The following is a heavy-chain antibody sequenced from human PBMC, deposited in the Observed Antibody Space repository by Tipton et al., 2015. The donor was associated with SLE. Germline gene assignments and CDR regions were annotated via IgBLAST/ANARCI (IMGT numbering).Heavy chain of an antibody. CDR1: GGSFSGYY. CDR3: AGIYYYDSSGYYYRGPWVLKY. V-gene: IGHV4-34*01. D-gene: IGHD3-22*01. Sequence: TLSLTCAVYGGSFSGYYWSWIRQPPGKGLEWIGEINHSGSTNYNPSLKSRVTISVDTSKNQFSLKLSSVTAADTAVYYCAGIYYYDSSGYYYRGPWVLKYWGQGTLVTVSS. CDR2: INHSGST. J-gene: IGHJ4*02.